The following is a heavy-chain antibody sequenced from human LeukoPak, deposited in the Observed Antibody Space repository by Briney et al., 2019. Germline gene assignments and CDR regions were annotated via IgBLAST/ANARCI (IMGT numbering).Heavy chain of an antibody. CDR1: GGSFSGYY. CDR3: ARGPYGGKGIR. Sequence: SETLFLTCAVYGGSFSGYYWSWIRQPPGKGLEWIGEINHSGSTNYNPSLKSRVTISVDTSKNQFSLKLSSVTAADTAVYYCARGPYGGKGIRWGQGTLVTVSS. D-gene: IGHD4-23*01. CDR2: INHSGST. V-gene: IGHV4-34*01. J-gene: IGHJ4*02.